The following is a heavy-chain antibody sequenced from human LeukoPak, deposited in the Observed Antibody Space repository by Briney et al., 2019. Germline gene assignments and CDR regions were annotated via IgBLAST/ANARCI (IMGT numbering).Heavy chain of an antibody. Sequence: SETLSLTCAVYGGTFSGYFWSWIRQPPGKGLEWMGEIKHSGSTNYNPSLKSRVTISVDTYKNQFSLKLSSVTAADTAVYYCARGPYYYGSGSYYNLPRVFVYFDYWGQGTLVTVSS. V-gene: IGHV4-34*01. CDR2: IKHSGST. CDR1: GGTFSGYF. CDR3: ARGPYYYGSGSYYNLPRVFVYFDY. D-gene: IGHD3-10*01. J-gene: IGHJ4*02.